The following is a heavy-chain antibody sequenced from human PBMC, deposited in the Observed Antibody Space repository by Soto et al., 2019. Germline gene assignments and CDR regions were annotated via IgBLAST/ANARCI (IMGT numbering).Heavy chain of an antibody. Sequence: QVQLEQSGGGVVQPGRSLRLSCAASGFTFSSNGMHWVRQAPGQGLEWVAVIWYDGSEKYYADSVKGRFTISRDNSKNTLYLQMNSLRAEDTAVYYCARWGNNKKLDYWGQGTLVTVSS. CDR3: ARWGNNKKLDY. V-gene: IGHV3-33*01. J-gene: IGHJ4*02. CDR1: GFTFSSNG. D-gene: IGHD3-16*01. CDR2: IWYDGSEK.